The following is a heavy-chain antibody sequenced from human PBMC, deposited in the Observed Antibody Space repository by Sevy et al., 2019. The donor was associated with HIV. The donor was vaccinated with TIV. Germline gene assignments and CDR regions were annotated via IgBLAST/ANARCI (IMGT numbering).Heavy chain of an antibody. J-gene: IGHJ4*02. Sequence: GGSLRLSCAASGFTFSNYAMSWVRQAPGKGLEWVSTFSFGCGKINYADSVKGRFTISRDNTKNNLYLQMNSLRAEDTALYYCAREGCSKPHDYWGQGTLVTVSS. V-gene: IGHV3-23*01. CDR2: FSFGCGKI. CDR1: GFTFSNYA. CDR3: AREGCSKPHDY. D-gene: IGHD2-2*01.